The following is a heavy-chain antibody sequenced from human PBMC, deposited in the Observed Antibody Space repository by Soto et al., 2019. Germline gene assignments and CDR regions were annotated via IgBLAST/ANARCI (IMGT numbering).Heavy chain of an antibody. D-gene: IGHD1-1*01. J-gene: IGHJ4*02. CDR1: GFTLSDYY. CDR2: TRNRANRHTT. Sequence: GGSLRLSCAASGFTLSDYYMDWLRQAPGEGLEWVGRTRNRANRHTTEYAASVKGRFTISRDDSSNSLYLQINSLKTEETAVYYCARGGNTNWRYFDYWGQGTLVTVSS. V-gene: IGHV3-72*01. CDR3: ARGGNTNWRYFDY.